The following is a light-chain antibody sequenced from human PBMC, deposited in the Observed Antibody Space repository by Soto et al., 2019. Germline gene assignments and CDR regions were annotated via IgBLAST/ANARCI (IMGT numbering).Light chain of an antibody. V-gene: IGKV1-8*01. CDR3: QQANSFPPWT. CDR1: QGISSY. J-gene: IGKJ1*01. CDR2: AAS. Sequence: AIRMTQSPSSFSASTGDRVTITCRASQGISSYLAWYQQKPGKAPKLLIYAASTLQSGVPSRFSGSGSGTDFTLTISSLQPEDFATYYCQQANSFPPWTFGQGTKVDI.